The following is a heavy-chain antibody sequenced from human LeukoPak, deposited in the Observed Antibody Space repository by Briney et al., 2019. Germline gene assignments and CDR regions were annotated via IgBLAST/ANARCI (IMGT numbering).Heavy chain of an antibody. CDR3: AKDSGWILFDD. CDR1: GFTFSSYV. Sequence: PGGSLRLSCAASGFTFSSYVMHWVRQAPGKGLGWVAIISYDGSNEYYADSVKGRFTISRDNSQNTMYLQMNSLRAEDTALYFCAKDSGWILFDDWGQGTLVTVSS. CDR2: ISYDGSNE. D-gene: IGHD2-2*03. J-gene: IGHJ4*02. V-gene: IGHV3-30*04.